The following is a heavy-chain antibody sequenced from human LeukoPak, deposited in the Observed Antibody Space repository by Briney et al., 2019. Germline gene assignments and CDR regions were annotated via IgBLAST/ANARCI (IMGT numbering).Heavy chain of an antibody. V-gene: IGHV3-23*01. CDR1: GFTFSSYA. J-gene: IGHJ4*02. CDR3: AKDTTPYDRYYFDY. D-gene: IGHD2-15*01. Sequence: QTGGSLRLSCAASGFTFSSYAMSWVRQAPGKGLEWVSAISGSGGSTYYADSVKGRFTISRDNSKNTLYLQMNSLRAEDTAVYYCAKDTTPYDRYYFDYWGQGTLVTVSS. CDR2: ISGSGGST.